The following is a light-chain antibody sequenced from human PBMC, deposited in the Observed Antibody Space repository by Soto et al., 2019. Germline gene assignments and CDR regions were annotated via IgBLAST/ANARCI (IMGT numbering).Light chain of an antibody. CDR1: QSVISTY. V-gene: IGKV3-20*01. CDR2: GAS. CDR3: QQYNTSPFA. J-gene: IGKJ2*01. Sequence: TVLTQSPATLSLSPGERATLSCRASQSVISTYLSWYQQKPGQAPRLLIHGASKRASGIPDRFSGSGSGTEFTLTISRVEPEDFAVYYCQQYNTSPFAFGQGTKLEIK.